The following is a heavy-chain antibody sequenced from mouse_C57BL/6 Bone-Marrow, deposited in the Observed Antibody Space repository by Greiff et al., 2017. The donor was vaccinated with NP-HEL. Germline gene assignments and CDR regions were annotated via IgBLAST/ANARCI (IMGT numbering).Heavy chain of an antibody. CDR1: GYTFTDYY. D-gene: IGHD1-1*01. Sequence: VQLQQSGAELVRPGASVKLSCKASGYTFTDYYINWVKQRPGQGLEWIARIYPGSGNTYYNEKFKGKATLTAEKSSSTAYMQLSSLTSEDSAVYFCARGGTTVVAWYFDYWGQGTTLTVSS. V-gene: IGHV1-76*01. CDR2: IYPGSGNT. CDR3: ARGGTTVVAWYFDY. J-gene: IGHJ2*01.